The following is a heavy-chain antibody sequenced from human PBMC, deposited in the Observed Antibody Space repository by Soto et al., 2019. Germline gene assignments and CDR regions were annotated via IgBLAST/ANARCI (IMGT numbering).Heavy chain of an antibody. CDR1: GYSFTSYW. CDR3: ARLSFYGRFDYYYGMDV. CDR2: IDPSDSYT. Sequence: GESLKISCKGSGYSFTSYWISWVRQMPGKGLEWMGRIDPSDSYTNYSPSFQGHVTISADKSISTAYLQWSSLKASDTAMYYCARLSFYGRFDYYYGMDVWGQGTTVTVSS. D-gene: IGHD4-17*01. J-gene: IGHJ6*02. V-gene: IGHV5-10-1*01.